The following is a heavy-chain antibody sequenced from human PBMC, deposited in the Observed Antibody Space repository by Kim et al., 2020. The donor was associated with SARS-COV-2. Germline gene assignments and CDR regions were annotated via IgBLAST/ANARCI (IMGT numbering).Heavy chain of an antibody. CDR3: SRCCCRHY. CDR1: GFSFSTSA. CDR2: LRQDGSQT. V-gene: IGHV3-7*03. J-gene: IGHJ4*02. D-gene: IGHD2-15*01. Sequence: GGSLRLSCAASGFSFSTSAMSWVRQAPGKGLELVASLRQDGSQTSYGDSVRGRFTISRDNAKDSLYLQMNSLTGEDTAVYYCSRCCCRHYWGQRAQGPLSS.